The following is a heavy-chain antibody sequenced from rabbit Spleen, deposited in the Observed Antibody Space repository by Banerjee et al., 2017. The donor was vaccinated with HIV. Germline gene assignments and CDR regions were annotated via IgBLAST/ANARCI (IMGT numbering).Heavy chain of an antibody. CDR3: ARDLVGVIGWNFYL. V-gene: IGHV1S45*01. Sequence: QEQLEESGGDLVKPGASLTLTCTASGFSFSSSDYMCWVRQAPGKGLEWIACINAATAKPVYATWAKGRFTISRTSSTTVTLRMTSLTAADRATYFCARDLVGVIGWNFYLWGPGTLVTVS. D-gene: IGHD1-1*01. CDR1: GFSFSSSDY. J-gene: IGHJ4*01. CDR2: INAATAKP.